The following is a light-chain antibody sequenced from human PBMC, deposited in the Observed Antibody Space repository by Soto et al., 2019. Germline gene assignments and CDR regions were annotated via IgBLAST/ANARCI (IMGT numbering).Light chain of an antibody. CDR2: FGS. J-gene: IGKJ5*01. V-gene: IGKV2-28*01. CDR3: MQALQSLT. CDR1: QXLLYNNTYNY. Sequence: EIVMNQSQRTLPVTPVDPASISCRSRQXLLYNNTYNYLDWYVQKPGQSPQLLIYFGSNRAPGVPDRFSGSGSGTDFTLKINRVEAEDVGTYYCMQALQSLTFGQGTRLEI.